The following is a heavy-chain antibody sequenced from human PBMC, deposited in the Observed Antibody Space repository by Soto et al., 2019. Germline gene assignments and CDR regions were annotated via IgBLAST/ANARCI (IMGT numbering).Heavy chain of an antibody. CDR2: INPNSGGT. D-gene: IGHD6-13*01. Sequence: ASVKVSCKASGYTFTGYYMHWVRQAPGQGLEWMGWINPNSGGTNYAQKFQGWVTMTRDTSISTAYMELSRLRSDDTAVYYCARGGYSSTWGYCYYGMDVCGQGTPVTVYS. J-gene: IGHJ6*02. CDR3: ARGGYSSTWGYCYYGMDV. V-gene: IGHV1-2*04. CDR1: GYTFTGYY.